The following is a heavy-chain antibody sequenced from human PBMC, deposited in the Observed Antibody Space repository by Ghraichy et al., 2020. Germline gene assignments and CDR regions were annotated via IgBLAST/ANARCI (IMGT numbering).Heavy chain of an antibody. D-gene: IGHD3-22*01. CDR2: ISGDGDNT. CDR1: GFTFDNYA. Sequence: GGSLRLSCAASGFTFDNYAMHWVRQTPGKGLEWVSLISGDGDNTYYGDSVKGRFTVSRDNSKNSLYLQMNSLATEDTALYYCAKDITSGTYSSGYYLHYWGQGTLVTVSS. J-gene: IGHJ4*02. V-gene: IGHV3-43*02. CDR3: AKDITSGTYSSGYYLHY.